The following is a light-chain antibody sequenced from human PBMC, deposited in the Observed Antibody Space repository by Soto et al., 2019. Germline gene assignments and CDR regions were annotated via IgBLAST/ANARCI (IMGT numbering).Light chain of an antibody. Sequence: QSALTQPASVSGSPGQSITISCTGTSSDVGGYNYVSWYHQHPGKAPKIMIYDVSNRPSGVSNRFSGSKSGKTASLTISGLQAEDEAHYYCSSYTSSSPLVFGGGTKVTVL. CDR1: SSDVGGYNY. V-gene: IGLV2-14*01. CDR3: SSYTSSSPLV. J-gene: IGLJ2*01. CDR2: DVS.